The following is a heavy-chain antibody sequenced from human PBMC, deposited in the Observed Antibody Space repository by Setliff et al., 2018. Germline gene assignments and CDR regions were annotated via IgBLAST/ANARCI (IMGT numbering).Heavy chain of an antibody. V-gene: IGHV5-51*01. J-gene: IGHJ5*02. CDR3: ARRGERFFNWFDP. Sequence: LKISCKGSGYSFTDYWIAWVRQTPGKGLEWMGTIYPGNADTRYSPSFQGQVTISTDTSINTAFLQWNNLKASDTAVYYCARRGERFFNWFDPWGQGTLVTVS. CDR2: IYPGNADT. CDR1: GYSFTDYW. D-gene: IGHD2-21*01.